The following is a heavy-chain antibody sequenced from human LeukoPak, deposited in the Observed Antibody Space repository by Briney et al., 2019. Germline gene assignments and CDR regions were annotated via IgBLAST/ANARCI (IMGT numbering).Heavy chain of an antibody. Sequence: GRSLRLSCAASGFTFSSYGMHWVRQAPGKGLEWVAVNKYYADSVKGRFTISRDNSKNTLYLQMNSLRAEDTAVYYCARDQETGYSYGQVFVYWGQGTLVTVSS. CDR2: NK. J-gene: IGHJ4*02. CDR1: GFTFSSYG. CDR3: ARDQETGYSYGQVFVY. V-gene: IGHV3-33*01. D-gene: IGHD5-18*01.